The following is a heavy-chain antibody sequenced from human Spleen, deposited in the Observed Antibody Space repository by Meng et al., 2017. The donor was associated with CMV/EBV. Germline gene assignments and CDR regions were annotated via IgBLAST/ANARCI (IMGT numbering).Heavy chain of an antibody. D-gene: IGHD2-2*01. CDR2: ISSSANII. J-gene: IGHJ4*02. CDR1: GFTFSSYE. CDR3: AGSESPWYQVY. V-gene: IGHV3-48*03. Sequence: GESLKISCAASGFTFSSYEMNWVRQAPGKGLGWVSYISSSANIIYYADSVKGRFTISRDNAKNSLYLQMNSLRTEDTAVYYCAGSESPWYQVYWGRGILVTVSS.